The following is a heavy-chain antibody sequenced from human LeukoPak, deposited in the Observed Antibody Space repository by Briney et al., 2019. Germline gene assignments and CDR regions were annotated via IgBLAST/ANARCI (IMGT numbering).Heavy chain of an antibody. CDR2: IIPILGIA. D-gene: IGHD4-23*01. Sequence: SVKVSCKASGGTFSSYAISWVRQAPGQGLEWMGRIIPILGIANYAQKFQGRVTITADKSTSTAYMELSSLRSEDTAVYYCARERVVTPGHYYYGMDVWGQGNTVTVSS. CDR1: GGTFSSYA. V-gene: IGHV1-69*04. CDR3: ARERVVTPGHYYYGMDV. J-gene: IGHJ6*02.